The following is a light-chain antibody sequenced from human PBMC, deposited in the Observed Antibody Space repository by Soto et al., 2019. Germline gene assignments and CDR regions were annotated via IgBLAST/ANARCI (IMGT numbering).Light chain of an antibody. CDR3: QQHETLIT. CDR2: GAF. Sequence: EIVLTQSPVTLYLSTGERASLSCRASQSLSSSYFAWYQHKPGQGPRLLIYGAFTRATGIPDRFSGSGSGTDFTLTISRLEPEDFAVYYCQQHETLITVGKGKRLAIK. V-gene: IGKV3-20*01. J-gene: IGKJ5*01. CDR1: QSLSSSY.